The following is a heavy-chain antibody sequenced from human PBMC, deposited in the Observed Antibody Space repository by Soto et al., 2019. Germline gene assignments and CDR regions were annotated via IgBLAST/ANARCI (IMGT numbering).Heavy chain of an antibody. D-gene: IGHD6-25*01. CDR3: ARDDLGGS. Sequence: EVQLVESGGGLVQPGGSLRLSCEASGFTFSSSWMSWVRQAPGKGLEWVANINQDGSEKNFVDSVKGRFTISRDNAQNSLYLQMSSLRAEDTAVYYCARDDLGGSWGQGTLVTVSS. V-gene: IGHV3-7*01. CDR2: INQDGSEK. CDR1: GFTFSSSW. J-gene: IGHJ5*02.